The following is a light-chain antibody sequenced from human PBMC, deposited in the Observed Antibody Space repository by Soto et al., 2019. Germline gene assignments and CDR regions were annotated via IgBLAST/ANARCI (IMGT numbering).Light chain of an antibody. CDR3: GTWGSSLIAL. CDR2: ENS. V-gene: IGLV1-51*02. CDR1: SSNIGSND. Sequence: QSVLTQPPSVSAAPGQKVTISCSGNSSNIGSNDVSWYQQLPGKAPKLLIYENSQRPSGIPDRFSGSKSGTSATLGITGLQTGDEADYYCGTWGSSLIALFGTGTKVTV. J-gene: IGLJ1*01.